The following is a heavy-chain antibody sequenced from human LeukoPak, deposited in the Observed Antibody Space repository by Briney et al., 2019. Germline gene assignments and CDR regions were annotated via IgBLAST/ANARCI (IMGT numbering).Heavy chain of an antibody. CDR3: ARDLGVVAATLPLDY. D-gene: IGHD2-15*01. V-gene: IGHV4-34*01. J-gene: IGHJ4*02. CDR2: INRSGRT. CDR1: GGSFSSYY. Sequence: SETLSLTCAVYGGSFSSYYWSWIRQPPGEGLQWIGEINRSGRTNYNPSLASRVTISADTSKNQFSLKLSSVTAADTAVYYCARDLGVVAATLPLDYWGQGTLVTVSS.